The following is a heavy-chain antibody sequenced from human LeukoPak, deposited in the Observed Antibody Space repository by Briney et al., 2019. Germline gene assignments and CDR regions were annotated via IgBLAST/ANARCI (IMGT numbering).Heavy chain of an antibody. D-gene: IGHD3-3*01. CDR2: INPNSGGT. CDR3: ARGYYDFWSSQYDWFDP. Sequence: ASVKVSCKASGYTFTGYYMHWVRQAPGQGLEWMGRINPNSGGTNYAQEFQGRVTMTRDTSISTAYMELSRLRSDDTAVYYCARGYYDFWSSQYDWFDPWGQGTLVTVSS. J-gene: IGHJ5*02. CDR1: GYTFTGYY. V-gene: IGHV1-2*06.